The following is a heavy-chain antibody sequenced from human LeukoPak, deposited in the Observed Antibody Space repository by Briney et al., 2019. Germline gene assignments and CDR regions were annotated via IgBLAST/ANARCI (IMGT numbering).Heavy chain of an antibody. V-gene: IGHV3-73*01. CDR3: TRLEYYYYYMDV. J-gene: IGHJ6*03. CDR1: TFTFSGSA. D-gene: IGHD3-3*01. Sequence: GGSLRLSCAASTFTFSGSAIHWGRQASGKGLEWVGRIRSKANSYATAYAASVKGRFTISRDDSKNTAYLQMNSLKTEDTAVYYCTRLEYYYYYMDVWGKGTTVTVSS. CDR2: IRSKANSYAT.